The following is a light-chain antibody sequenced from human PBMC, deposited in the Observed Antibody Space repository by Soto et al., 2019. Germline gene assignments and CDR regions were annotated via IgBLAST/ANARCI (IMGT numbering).Light chain of an antibody. V-gene: IGLV1-44*01. Sequence: QSVLTQPTSASGTPGQRVTISCSGSRSSIGSNTVNWYQLLPGTAPKLLIYGNNQRRPSGVPDRFSGSKSGTSASLAISGLQSEDEADYYCAAWDDTLNGVVFGGGTKLTVL. CDR3: AAWDDTLNGVV. CDR1: RSSIGSNT. J-gene: IGLJ2*01. CDR2: GNN.